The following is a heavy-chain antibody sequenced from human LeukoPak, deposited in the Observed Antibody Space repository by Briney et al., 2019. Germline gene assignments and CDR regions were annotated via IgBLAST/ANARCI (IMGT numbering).Heavy chain of an antibody. J-gene: IGHJ5*02. CDR1: GDSINSHY. Sequence: SETLSLTCTVFGDSINSHYWSWVRQAPGKGLEWIGYIFYSGNTNYSPSLKSRVTISIDTSKKQFSLRLTSVTTADTAVYFCARTGDYSRSTGGWFDPWGQRTLVTVSS. CDR2: IFYSGNT. CDR3: ARTGDYSRSTGGWFDP. V-gene: IGHV4-59*11. D-gene: IGHD4-11*01.